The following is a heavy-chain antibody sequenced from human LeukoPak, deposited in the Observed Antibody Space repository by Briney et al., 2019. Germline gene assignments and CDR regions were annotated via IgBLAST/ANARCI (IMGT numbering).Heavy chain of an antibody. CDR3: ARGVRNRYCSSTSCYYYYGMDV. CDR1: GGSFSGYY. CDR2: INHSGST. V-gene: IGHV4-34*01. D-gene: IGHD2-2*01. J-gene: IGHJ6*02. Sequence: PSETLSLTCAVYGGSFSGYYWSWIRQPPGKGLEWIGEINHSGSTNYNPSLKSRVTISVDTSKNQFSLKLSSVTAADTAVYYCARGVRNRYCSSTSCYYYYGMDVWGQGTTVTVSS.